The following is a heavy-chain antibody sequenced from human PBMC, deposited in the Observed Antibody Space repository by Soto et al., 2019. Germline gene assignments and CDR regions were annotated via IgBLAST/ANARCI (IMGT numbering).Heavy chain of an antibody. CDR3: TRDRLWVTMVRGVRTGYYYGMDV. V-gene: IGHV3-49*04. CDR1: GFTFGDYA. D-gene: IGHD3-10*01. CDR2: IRSKAYGGTT. Sequence: QPGGSLRLSCTASGFTFGDYAMSWVRQAPGKGLEWVGFIRSKAYGGTTEYAASVKGRFTISRDDSKSIAYLQMNSLKTEDTAVYYCTRDRLWVTMVRGVRTGYYYGMDVWGQGTTVTVSS. J-gene: IGHJ6*02.